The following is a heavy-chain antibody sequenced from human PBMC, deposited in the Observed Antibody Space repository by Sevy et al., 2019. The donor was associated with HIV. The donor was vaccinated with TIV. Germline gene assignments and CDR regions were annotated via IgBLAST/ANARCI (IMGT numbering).Heavy chain of an antibody. D-gene: IGHD6-19*01. CDR2: IYPGDSDT. CDR1: GYSFASYW. Sequence: GESLKISCRGSGYSFASYWIGWVRQMPGKGLEWMGIIYPGDSDTRYSQSFQGQVTISADKSISTAYLQWSSLKASDTAMYYCARPGMSSGHDAFDIWGQGTMVTVSS. CDR3: ARPGMSSGHDAFDI. V-gene: IGHV5-51*01. J-gene: IGHJ3*02.